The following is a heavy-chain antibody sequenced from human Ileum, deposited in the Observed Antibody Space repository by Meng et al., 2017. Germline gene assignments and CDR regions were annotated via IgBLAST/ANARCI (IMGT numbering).Heavy chain of an antibody. CDR1: GGTFSSYA. CDR3: AREAFFGVWHYDSSGYYRYYYGMDV. CDR2: IIPIFGTA. V-gene: IGHV1-69*06. D-gene: IGHD3-22*01. J-gene: IGHJ6*02. Sequence: SVKVSCKAPGGTFSSYAISWVRQAPGQGLEWMGGIIPIFGTANYAQKFQGRVTITADKSTSTAYMELSSLRSEDTAVYYCAREAFFGVWHYDSSGYYRYYYGMDVWGQGTTVTVSS.